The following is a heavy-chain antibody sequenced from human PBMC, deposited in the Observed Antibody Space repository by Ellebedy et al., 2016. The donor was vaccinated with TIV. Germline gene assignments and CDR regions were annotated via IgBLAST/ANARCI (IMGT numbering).Heavy chain of an antibody. J-gene: IGHJ4*02. CDR1: GYTFTNYW. Sequence: GESLKISCKASGYTFTNYWIGWVRQMPGKGLEWLGIIYPTDSDTRYSPSFQGQVTISSDKSISTAYLQWNSLKASDTAMFYCARPSDRNDGYFHYWGQGTLVTVSS. CDR2: IYPTDSDT. D-gene: IGHD1-1*01. CDR3: ARPSDRNDGYFHY. V-gene: IGHV5-51*01.